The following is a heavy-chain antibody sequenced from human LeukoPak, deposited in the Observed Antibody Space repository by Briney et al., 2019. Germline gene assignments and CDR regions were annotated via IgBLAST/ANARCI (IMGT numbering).Heavy chain of an antibody. D-gene: IGHD4-17*01. Sequence: GGSLRLSCTVSGFTFSSYGMHWVRQAPGQGLEWVAVIWYDGSNKYYADSVKGRFTVSRDNSKNTMDLQMNSLRAEDTPGYYCAREQYGSDDALDIWGQGTMVIVSS. CDR3: AREQYGSDDALDI. CDR2: IWYDGSNK. CDR1: GFTFSSYG. V-gene: IGHV3-33*01. J-gene: IGHJ3*02.